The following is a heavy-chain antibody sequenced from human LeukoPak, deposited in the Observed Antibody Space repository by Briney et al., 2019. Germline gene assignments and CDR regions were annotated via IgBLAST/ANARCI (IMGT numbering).Heavy chain of an antibody. D-gene: IGHD5-18*01. V-gene: IGHV3-23*01. Sequence: GGSLRLSCAASGFTFSSYAMSWVRQAPEKGLEWVSAISGSGGSTYYADSVKGRFTISRDNAANSLYLQMNSLRAEDTAVYYCATGYSYGLKAFDWWGQGTLVTVSS. CDR1: GFTFSSYA. CDR3: ATGYSYGLKAFDW. CDR2: ISGSGGST. J-gene: IGHJ4*02.